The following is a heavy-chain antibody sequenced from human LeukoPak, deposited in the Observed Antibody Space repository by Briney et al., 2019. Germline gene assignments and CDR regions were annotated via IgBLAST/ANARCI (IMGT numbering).Heavy chain of an antibody. J-gene: IGHJ6*03. V-gene: IGHV3-30*02. CDR1: GFTFSSYG. CDR3: AKDATYCSGGSCAYYYYYYMDV. Sequence: GGSLRLSCAASGFTFSSYGMHWARQAPGKGLEWVAFIRYDGSNKYYADSVKGRFTISRDNSKNTLYLQMNSLRAEDTAVYYCAKDATYCSGGSCAYYYYYYMDVWGKGTTVTISS. CDR2: IRYDGSNK. D-gene: IGHD2-15*01.